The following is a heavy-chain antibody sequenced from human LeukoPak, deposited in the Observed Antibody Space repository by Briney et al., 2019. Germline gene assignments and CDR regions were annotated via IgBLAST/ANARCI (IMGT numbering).Heavy chain of an antibody. CDR1: GGSISSDGYY. CDR3: ASMVRGVISYNYGMDV. CDR2: IYYSGST. V-gene: IGHV4-31*03. J-gene: IGHJ6*02. Sequence: SETLSLTCIVSGGSISSDGYYWRWIRQHPGKGLEWIGYIYYSGSTYYNPSIKSRVSISVDTSKNQFPRKLSSVTAADTAVYYCASMVRGVISYNYGMDVWGQGTTVTVSS. D-gene: IGHD3-10*01.